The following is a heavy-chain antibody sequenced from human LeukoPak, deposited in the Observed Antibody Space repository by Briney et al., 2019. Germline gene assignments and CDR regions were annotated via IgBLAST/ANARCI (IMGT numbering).Heavy chain of an antibody. D-gene: IGHD4-23*01. J-gene: IGHJ3*01. CDR1: GGTFSSYA. CDR2: IIPIFDRP. V-gene: IGHV1-69*06. Sequence: RASVKVSCKASGGTFSSYAISWVRQAPGQGLEWMGGIIPIFDRPNYAQKFEGRVTITADKSTNTTYMEISSLTSDGTAVYYCARDAQWELRALDVWGRGTMVIVSS. CDR3: ARDAQWELRALDV.